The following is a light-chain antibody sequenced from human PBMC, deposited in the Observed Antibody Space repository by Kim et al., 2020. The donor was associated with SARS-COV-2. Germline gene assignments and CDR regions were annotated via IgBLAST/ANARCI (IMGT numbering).Light chain of an antibody. CDR3: QSYDSSNQV. V-gene: IGLV6-57*02. CDR2: EDN. CDR1: SGSIASNY. J-gene: IGLJ3*02. Sequence: NSMLTQPHSVSESPGKTVTISCTGSSGSIASNYVQWYQQRPGSAPTTVIYEDNQRPSGVPDRFSGSIDSSSNSASLTISGLKTEDEADYYCQSYDSSNQVFGGGTKLTVL.